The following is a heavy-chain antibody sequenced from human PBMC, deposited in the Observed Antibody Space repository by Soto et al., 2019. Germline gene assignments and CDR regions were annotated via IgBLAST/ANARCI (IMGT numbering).Heavy chain of an antibody. CDR1: GYTFTCYY. Sequence: XSVKVSCKASGYTFTCYYMHWVRQAPGQGLEWMGWINPNSGGTNYAQKFQGWVTMTRDTSISTAYMELSRLRSDDTAVYYCARDRTRGLGNWFDHWGQGNLVTVSS. D-gene: IGHD2-15*01. CDR2: INPNSGGT. CDR3: ARDRTRGLGNWFDH. V-gene: IGHV1-2*04. J-gene: IGHJ5*02.